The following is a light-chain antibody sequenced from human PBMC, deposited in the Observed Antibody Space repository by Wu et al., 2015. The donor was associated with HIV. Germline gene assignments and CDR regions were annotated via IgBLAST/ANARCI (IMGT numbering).Light chain of an antibody. CDR1: QGVGSD. Sequence: AIQLTQSPSTLSASVGDSVTITCRASQGVGSDLAWYQHKPENSPKLLIYDASELESGVPSRFSGSGSGTDFTLTISSLQPEDFATYYCQKYNTAPWTFGQGTKVEMK. J-gene: IGKJ1*01. CDR2: DAS. CDR3: QKYNTAPWT. V-gene: IGKV1-13*02.